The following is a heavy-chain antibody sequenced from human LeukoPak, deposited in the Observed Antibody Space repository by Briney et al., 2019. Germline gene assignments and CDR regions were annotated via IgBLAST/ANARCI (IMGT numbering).Heavy chain of an antibody. V-gene: IGHV3-23*01. J-gene: IGHJ3*01. CDR2: IRGSGDGA. Sequence: GASLRLSCAASGFDFSSYAMTWVRQAPGKGLEWVSSIRGSGDGASYTDSVKGRFTVSRDNSKNTLYLQLTSLRAEDTAIYYCGRDPNGNYVGAFDFWGQGTLVTVFS. CDR3: GRDPNGNYVGAFDF. D-gene: IGHD4-17*01. CDR1: GFDFSSYA.